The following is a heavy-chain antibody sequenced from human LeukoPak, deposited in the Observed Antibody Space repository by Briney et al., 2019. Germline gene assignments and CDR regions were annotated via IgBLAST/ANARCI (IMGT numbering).Heavy chain of an antibody. D-gene: IGHD3-9*01. CDR3: ARGRYFDWLFGGGYFDY. CDR2: IYHSGST. V-gene: IGHV4-38-2*02. Sequence: SETLSLTCTVSGYSISSGYYWGWIRQPPGKGLERIGSIYHSGSTYYNPSLKSRVTISADTSKNQFSLKLSSVTAADTAVYYCARGRYFDWLFGGGYFDYWGQGTLVTVSS. CDR1: GYSISSGYY. J-gene: IGHJ4*02.